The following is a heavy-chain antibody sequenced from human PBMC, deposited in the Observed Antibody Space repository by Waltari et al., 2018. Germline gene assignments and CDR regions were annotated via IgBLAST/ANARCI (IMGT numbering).Heavy chain of an antibody. CDR1: GLTLSNYG. CDR2: IKTDGSET. D-gene: IGHD7-27*01. V-gene: IGHV3-7*01. Sequence: EVRLVESGGGLVQPGGSLRLSCAASGLTLSNYGMTWVRQAPGKGREWLANIKTDGSETYYADSAEGRFTISRDNAKNSVYLQMNSLRGEDTAVYYCATDLNWAASWGQGTLVTVSS. J-gene: IGHJ5*02. CDR3: ATDLNWAAS.